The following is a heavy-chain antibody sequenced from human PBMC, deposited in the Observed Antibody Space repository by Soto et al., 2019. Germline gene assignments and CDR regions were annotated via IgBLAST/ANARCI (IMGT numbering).Heavy chain of an antibody. J-gene: IGHJ5*02. CDR1: GGSMSGFY. Sequence: VQLQESGPGLAKPSETLSLTCTVSGGSMSGFYWSWIRQAPGKGLEWIGNVFHSGGTIYNPSLKSRVTISVDTSKNQFSLKLSSVTAADTAVYYCAKEFCDPNGCYGRWLDPWGQGTLVTVSS. D-gene: IGHD2-15*01. CDR3: AKEFCDPNGCYGRWLDP. V-gene: IGHV4-59*01. CDR2: VFHSGGT.